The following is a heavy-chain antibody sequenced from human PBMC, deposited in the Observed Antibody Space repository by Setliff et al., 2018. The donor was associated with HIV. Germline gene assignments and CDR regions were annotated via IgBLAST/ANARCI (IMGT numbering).Heavy chain of an antibody. Sequence: SVKVSCKASGGTFSSYAISWVRQAPGQGLEWMGGIIPIFGTANYAQKFQGRVTITTDESTSTAYMELSSLRSEDTAVYYCARDRPPSPGSLISLDAFDIWGQGTMVTVSS. CDR2: IIPIFGTA. J-gene: IGHJ3*02. V-gene: IGHV1-69*05. CDR3: ARDRPPSPGSLISLDAFDI. CDR1: GGTFSSYA. D-gene: IGHD6-6*01.